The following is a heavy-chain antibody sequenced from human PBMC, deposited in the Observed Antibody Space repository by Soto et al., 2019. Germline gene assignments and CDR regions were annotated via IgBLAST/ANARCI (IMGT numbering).Heavy chain of an antibody. CDR3: ASSGYCSGGSCYGVAEKWFDP. CDR1: GGTFSSYA. D-gene: IGHD2-15*01. Sequence: ASVKVSCKASGGTFSSYAISWVRQAPGQGLEWMGGIIPIFGTANYAQKFQGRVTITADKSTSTAYMELSSLRSEDTAVYYCASSGYCSGGSCYGVAEKWFDPWGQGTLVTVSS. J-gene: IGHJ5*02. V-gene: IGHV1-69*06. CDR2: IIPIFGTA.